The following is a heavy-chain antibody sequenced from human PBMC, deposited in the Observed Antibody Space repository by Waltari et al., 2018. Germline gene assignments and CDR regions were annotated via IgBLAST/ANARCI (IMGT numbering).Heavy chain of an antibody. D-gene: IGHD1-26*01. CDR2: LSYDGNNK. Sequence: HLVESGGGEVQPERSLRLSCAASTFTFNDYTIHWVRNTPDKGLQVVALLSYDGNNKEYSDSVKGRFTISRDTSKNTVSLQMSSLRVADTGLYFCARSLTTSAWRSTFYYSRLDVWGRGTTVTVSS. CDR1: TFTFNDYT. J-gene: IGHJ6*02. V-gene: IGHV3-30*04. CDR3: ARSLTTSAWRSTFYYSRLDV.